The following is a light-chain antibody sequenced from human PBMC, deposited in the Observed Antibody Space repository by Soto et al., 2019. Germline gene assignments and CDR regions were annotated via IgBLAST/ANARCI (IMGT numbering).Light chain of an antibody. CDR3: QQYNIYPLT. J-gene: IGKJ4*01. V-gene: IGKV1D-16*01. CDR2: AAS. Sequence: DVQMTQSPSSLSASVGDRVTITWRASQDITSYLAWYQQKPGNAPKSLSYAASSLHTGVPSRFSGSESGTDFTLTISNLQPEDSATYYCQQYNIYPLTFGGGTKVEIK. CDR1: QDITSY.